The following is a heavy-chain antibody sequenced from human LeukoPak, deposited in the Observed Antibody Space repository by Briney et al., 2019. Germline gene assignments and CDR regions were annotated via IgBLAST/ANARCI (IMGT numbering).Heavy chain of an antibody. D-gene: IGHD6-19*01. CDR3: ARPAGPLYSSGWYAY. J-gene: IGHJ4*02. Sequence: PSETLSLTCTVSGGSISSSSYYWGWIRQPPGKGLEWIGSIYYSGSTNYNPSLKSRVTISVDTSKNQFSLKLCSVTAADTAVYYCARPAGPLYSSGWYAYWGQGTLVTVSS. V-gene: IGHV4-39*01. CDR2: IYYSGST. CDR1: GGSISSSSYY.